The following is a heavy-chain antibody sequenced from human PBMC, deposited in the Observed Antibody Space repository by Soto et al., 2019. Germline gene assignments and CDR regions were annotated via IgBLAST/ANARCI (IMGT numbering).Heavy chain of an antibody. CDR3: SKDFFDLGYCSSTRCYNWFDP. CDR1: GFTFSSYG. V-gene: IGHV3-30*18. Sequence: GGSLRLSCAASGFTFSSYGMHWVRQAPGKGLERVAVISYDRSNKYYADSVKGRFTISRDNSKNTLYLQMNSLRAEDTAVYYCSKDFFDLGYCSSTRCYNWFDPWGEGTLVTVSS. J-gene: IGHJ5*02. D-gene: IGHD2-2*01. CDR2: ISYDRSNK.